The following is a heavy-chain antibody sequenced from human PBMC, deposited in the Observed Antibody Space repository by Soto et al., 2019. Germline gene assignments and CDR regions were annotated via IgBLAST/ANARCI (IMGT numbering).Heavy chain of an antibody. CDR3: ARGVGASYYFDY. CDR1: GYTFTIYY. D-gene: IGHD1-26*01. CDR2: INPSGGST. J-gene: IGHJ4*02. V-gene: IGHV1-46*01. Sequence: GASVKVSCKASGYTFTIYYMHWVLQAPGQGLEWMGIINPSGGSTSYAQKFQGRVTMTRDTSTSTAYMELRSLRSDDTAVYYCARGVGASYYFDYWGQGTLVTVSS.